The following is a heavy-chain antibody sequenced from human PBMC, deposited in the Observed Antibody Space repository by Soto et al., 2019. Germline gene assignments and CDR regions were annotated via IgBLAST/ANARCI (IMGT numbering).Heavy chain of an antibody. CDR2: IHYSGRT. CDR1: NGSISGFY. V-gene: IGHV4-59*12. Sequence: SETLSLSCSVSNGSISGFYWTWIRQPPGKILEWIGYIHYSGRTDYNPSLTSRATMSVDTSKNQFSLNLKSITAADTAVYYCVRVGVGIGNHFDSWGRGTLVTVSS. J-gene: IGHJ4*02. D-gene: IGHD1-26*01. CDR3: VRVGVGIGNHFDS.